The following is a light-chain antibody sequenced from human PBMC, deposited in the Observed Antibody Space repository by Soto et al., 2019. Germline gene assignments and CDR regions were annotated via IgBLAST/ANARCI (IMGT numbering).Light chain of an antibody. J-gene: IGLJ1*01. V-gene: IGLV2-8*01. CDR1: SNDIGGFKY. CDR2: EVN. Sequence: QSALIQPPSASGSPGQSITISCAGTSNDIGGFKYVSWYQQHPGKTPRLLIYEVNKRPSGVPDRFSGSKSGNTASLTVSGLQAEDEADYYCCSYAGSYTFVFGTGTKLTVL. CDR3: CSYAGSYTFV.